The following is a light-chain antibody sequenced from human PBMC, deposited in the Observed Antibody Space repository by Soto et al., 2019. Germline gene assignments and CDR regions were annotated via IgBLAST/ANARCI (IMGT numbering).Light chain of an antibody. Sequence: DIQMTQSPSSLSASVGDRVTITCRASQGISSYLNWYQQKPGKAPKLLIYAASILQIGVPSRFSGSGSGTDFTLTISSLQPEDFATYYCQQNYSTPPTFGQGTKVEIK. CDR1: QGISSY. CDR2: AAS. V-gene: IGKV1-39*01. J-gene: IGKJ1*01. CDR3: QQNYSTPPT.